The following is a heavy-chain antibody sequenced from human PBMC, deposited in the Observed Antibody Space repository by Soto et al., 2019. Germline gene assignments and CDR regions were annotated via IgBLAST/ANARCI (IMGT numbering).Heavy chain of an antibody. CDR2: INPYTGDT. D-gene: IGHD4-17*01. CDR1: GYTFTGYY. J-gene: IGHJ4*02. CDR3: ARDPDGDDSSRFDY. Sequence: ASVKVSCKASGYTFTGYYIHWVRQAPGQGLEWMGWINPYTGDTNYPQKLQGRVTMTTDTSTSTAYMELRSLRSDDTAVYYCARDPDGDDSSRFDYWGQGTLVTVSS. V-gene: IGHV1-18*04.